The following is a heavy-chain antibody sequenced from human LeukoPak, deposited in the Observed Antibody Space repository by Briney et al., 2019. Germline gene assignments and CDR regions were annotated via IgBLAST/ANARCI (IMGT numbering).Heavy chain of an antibody. J-gene: IGHJ6*02. CDR3: AKDGYFDWLLSSYYYGMDV. V-gene: IGHV3-23*01. Sequence: GGSLRLSCAASGFTFSSYAMSWVRQAPGKGLEWVSAISGSGGSTYYAGSVKGRFTISRDNSKNTLYLQMNSLRAEDTAVYYCAKDGYFDWLLSSYYYGMDVWGQGTTVTVSS. CDR1: GFTFSSYA. D-gene: IGHD3-9*01. CDR2: ISGSGGST.